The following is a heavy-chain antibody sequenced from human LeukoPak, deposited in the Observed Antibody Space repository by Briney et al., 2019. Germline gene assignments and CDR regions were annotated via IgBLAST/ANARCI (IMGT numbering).Heavy chain of an antibody. V-gene: IGHV5-51*01. J-gene: IGHJ4*02. Sequence: GESLKISCKGSGYSFTTYWIGWVRQMPGKGLEWMGTIYVGDFDTRYSPSFQGQVTISADKSISTAYLQWSSLKASDTAMYYRARLGSSGRGPFDYWGQGTLVTVSS. CDR3: ARLGSSGRGPFDY. CDR2: IYVGDFDT. CDR1: GYSFTTYW. D-gene: IGHD6-19*01.